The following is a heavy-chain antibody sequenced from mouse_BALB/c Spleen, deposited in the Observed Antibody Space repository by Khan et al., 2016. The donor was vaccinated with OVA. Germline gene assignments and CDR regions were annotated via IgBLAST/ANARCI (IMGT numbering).Heavy chain of an antibody. CDR3: ERDYGISFWFSY. D-gene: IGHD1-1*01. CDR2: VNPYNDGT. V-gene: IGHV1S136*01. J-gene: IGHJ3*01. CDR1: GYTFTNYI. Sequence: EVQLQESGPELVKPGASVKMSCKAAGYTFTNYIIHWVKQTPGQGLEWIGYVNPYNDGTKYNEKFKGKATLTSDKSSSTAYMELSGLTSAYSAVYYCERDYGISFWFSYGGQVTLVTVSA.